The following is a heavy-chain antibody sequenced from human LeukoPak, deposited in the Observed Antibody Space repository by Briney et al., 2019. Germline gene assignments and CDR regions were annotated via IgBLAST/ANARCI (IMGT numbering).Heavy chain of an antibody. CDR1: GFIFDDYG. CDR3: ANLRGRGAYACSGASCYSY. V-gene: IGHV3-23*01. J-gene: IGHJ4*02. CDR2: VSGSGGGT. Sequence: GGSLRLSCEASGFIFDDYGMSWVRQAPGKGLEWVSGVSGSGGGTYYTDSVKGRFTISRDNSKNTLFLQMNSLRVEDTAVYYCANLRGRGAYACSGASCYSYWGQGTLVTVSP. D-gene: IGHD2-15*01.